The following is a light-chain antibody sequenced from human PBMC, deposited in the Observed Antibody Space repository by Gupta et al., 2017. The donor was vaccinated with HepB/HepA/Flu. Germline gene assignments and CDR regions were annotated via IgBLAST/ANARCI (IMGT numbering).Light chain of an antibody. V-gene: IGKV1-39*01. Sequence: DIQMTQSPSSLSASVGDSVTITCRASQSVDTYLSCYQQKPGKAPNLLIYDASTWQSGVPSRFSGIGSGTHFTLTINTLQPEDFATYFCQQGDNPPGLTFGGGTKVEI. CDR3: QQGDNPPGLT. CDR1: QSVDTY. J-gene: IGKJ4*01. CDR2: DAS.